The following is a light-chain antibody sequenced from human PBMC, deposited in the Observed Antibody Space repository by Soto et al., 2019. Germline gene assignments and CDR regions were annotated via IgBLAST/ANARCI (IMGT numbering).Light chain of an antibody. CDR3: QHYTSSPGP. CDR2: KAS. V-gene: IGKV1-5*03. J-gene: IGKJ1*01. Sequence: DIRMTQSPATLSLSVGDRVTITFRASQTISSWLAWYQQKPGQAPKLLIYKASTLTSGVPSRFSGSGSGTDFTLTISSLQPDDFATYYCQHYTSSPGPFGQGTKVDIK. CDR1: QTISSW.